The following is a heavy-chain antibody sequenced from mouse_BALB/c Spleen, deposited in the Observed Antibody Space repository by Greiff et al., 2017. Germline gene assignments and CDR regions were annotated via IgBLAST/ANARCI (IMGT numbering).Heavy chain of an antibody. CDR2: IDPANGNT. J-gene: IGHJ4*01. CDR1: GFNIKDTY. V-gene: IGHV14-3*02. D-gene: IGHD1-1*01. CDR3: ARRGYYGAMDY. Sequence: EVHLVESGAELVKPGASVKLSCTASGFNIKDTYMHWVKQRPEQGLEWIGRIDPANGNTKYDPKFQGKATITADTSSNTAYLQLSSLTSEDTAVYYCARRGYYGAMDYWGQGTSVTVSS.